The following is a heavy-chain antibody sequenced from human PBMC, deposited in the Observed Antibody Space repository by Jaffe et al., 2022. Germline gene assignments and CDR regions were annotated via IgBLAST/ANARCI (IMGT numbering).Heavy chain of an antibody. V-gene: IGHV3-74*01. Sequence: EVQLVESGGDLVQPGESLRLSCAASGFTFSSYWMHWVRQAPGKGLVWVSRINGDGSITNYADSVKGRFTISRDNAKNTLYLQMDSLGAEDTAVYYCSRDYVDWYFDLWGRGTLVTVSS. CDR2: INGDGSIT. CDR1: GFTFSSYW. J-gene: IGHJ2*01. D-gene: IGHD3-16*01. CDR3: SRDYVDWYFDL.